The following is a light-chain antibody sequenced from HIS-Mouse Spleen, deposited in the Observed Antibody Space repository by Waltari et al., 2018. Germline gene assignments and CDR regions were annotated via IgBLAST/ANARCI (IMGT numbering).Light chain of an antibody. Sequence: QSALTQPASVSGSPGQSITISCTGTSSDVGGYNYVSWYQQHPGKAPKLMIYDVSNLPSWVFYRFSGSTSGNTASLTISGLQAEDEADYYCSSYTSSSTLVFGGGTKLTVL. CDR1: SSDVGGYNY. CDR2: DVS. J-gene: IGLJ3*02. CDR3: SSYTSSSTLV. V-gene: IGLV2-14*03.